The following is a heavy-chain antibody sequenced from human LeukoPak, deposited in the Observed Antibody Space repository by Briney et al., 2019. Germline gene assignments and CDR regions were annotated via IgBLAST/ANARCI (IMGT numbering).Heavy chain of an antibody. CDR2: IIPIFGTA. CDR3: AGENRIAAAGYGIWFDP. CDR1: GGTFSSYA. D-gene: IGHD6-13*01. V-gene: IGHV1-69*05. Sequence: SVKVSCKASGGTFSSYAISWVRQAPGQGLEWMGGIIPIFGTANYAQKFQGRVTITTDESTSTAYMELSSLRSEDTAVYYCAGENRIAAAGYGIWFDPWGQGTLVTVSS. J-gene: IGHJ5*02.